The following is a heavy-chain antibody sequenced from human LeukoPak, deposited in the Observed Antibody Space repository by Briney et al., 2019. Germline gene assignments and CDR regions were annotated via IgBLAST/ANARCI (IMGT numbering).Heavy chain of an antibody. J-gene: IGHJ5*02. D-gene: IGHD6-6*01. V-gene: IGHV1-2*02. CDR1: GYTFTGYY. CDR3: ARDPNGQLGLLSWFDP. CDR2: INPNSGGT. Sequence: ASVKVSCKASGYTFTGYYMHWERQAPGQGLEWMGWINPNSGGTNYAQKFQGRVTMTRDTSISTAYMELSRLRSDDTAVYYCARDPNGQLGLLSWFDPWGQGTLVTVSS.